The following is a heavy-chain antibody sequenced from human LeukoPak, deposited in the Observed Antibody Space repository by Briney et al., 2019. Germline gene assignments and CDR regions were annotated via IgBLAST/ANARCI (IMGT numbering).Heavy chain of an antibody. CDR3: ARGEYIVVAPDAFDI. D-gene: IGHD3-22*01. CDR2: IYPGDSDT. J-gene: IGHJ3*02. Sequence: GESLKISCKGSGYSFTSYWIGWVRQMPGKGLEWMGIIYPGDSDTRYSPSFQGQVTISADKSISTAYLQWSSLKASDTAMYYCARGEYIVVAPDAFDIWGQGTMVTVSS. V-gene: IGHV5-51*01. CDR1: GYSFTSYW.